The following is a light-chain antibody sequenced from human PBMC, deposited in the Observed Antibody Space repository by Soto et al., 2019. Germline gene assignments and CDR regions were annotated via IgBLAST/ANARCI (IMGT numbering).Light chain of an antibody. J-gene: IGKJ1*01. CDR1: QSISTY. Sequence: PSTLSASVGARVAITCRASQSISTYLAWYQQKPGKAPKLLIYKASSLESGVPSRFSGSGSGAEFTLTISSLQPDDFATYYCQQYNTYSRTFGQGTKVDIK. CDR3: QQYNTYSRT. CDR2: KAS. V-gene: IGKV1-5*03.